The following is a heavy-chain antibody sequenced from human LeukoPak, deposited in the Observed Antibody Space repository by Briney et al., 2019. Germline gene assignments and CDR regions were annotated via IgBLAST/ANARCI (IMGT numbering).Heavy chain of an antibody. J-gene: IGHJ4*02. CDR3: ARADYDILTGSDLYFFDS. CDR1: GGSISRYY. V-gene: IGHV4-59*01. Sequence: SETLSLTCTVSGGSISRYYWNWIRQPPGKGLEWIGYINCSGNTKYNTSLKSRVTISVDTSKNQFSLKLSSVTAADTAVYYCARADYDILTGSDLYFFDSWGQGTLVTVSS. CDR2: INCSGNT. D-gene: IGHD3-9*01.